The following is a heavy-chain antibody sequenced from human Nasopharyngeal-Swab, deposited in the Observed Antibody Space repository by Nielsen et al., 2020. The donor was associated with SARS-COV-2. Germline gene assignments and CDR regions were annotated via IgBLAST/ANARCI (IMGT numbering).Heavy chain of an antibody. D-gene: IGHD3-9*01. V-gene: IGHV1-18*01. CDR1: GYTFTSYG. CDR3: ARDRGRYFDWLLYYFDY. CDR2: ISAYNGNT. Sequence: ASVKVSCKASGYTFTSYGISWVRQAPGQGLEWIGWISAYNGNTNYAQKLQGRVTMTTDTSTSTAYMELRSLRSDDTAVYYCARDRGRYFDWLLYYFDYWGQGTLVTVSS. J-gene: IGHJ4*02.